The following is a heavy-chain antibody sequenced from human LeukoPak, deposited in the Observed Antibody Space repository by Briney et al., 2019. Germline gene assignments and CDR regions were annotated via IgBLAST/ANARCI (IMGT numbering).Heavy chain of an antibody. CDR1: GGSVSTYY. D-gene: IGHD6-13*01. J-gene: IGHJ4*02. CDR2: IYYSGYT. Sequence: SQTLSLTCTVSGGSVSTYYWNWIRQPPGKGLEWIGYIYYSGYTKYNPSLKSRVTMSVDTSKNQFSLNLSSVTAADTAVYYCARGKSSSWIPFDYWGQGSLVTVSS. CDR3: ARGKSSSWIPFDY. V-gene: IGHV4-59*02.